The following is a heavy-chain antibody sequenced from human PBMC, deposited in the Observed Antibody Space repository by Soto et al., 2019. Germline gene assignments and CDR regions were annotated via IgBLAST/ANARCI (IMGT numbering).Heavy chain of an antibody. CDR1: GGTFSSYA. V-gene: IGHV1-69*13. J-gene: IGHJ4*02. D-gene: IGHD3-22*01. Sequence: GASVKPSCKASGGTFSSYAISWVQQAPGQGLEWMGGIIPIFGTANYAQKFQGRVTITADESTSTAYMELSSLRSEDTAVYYCAREVNYDSSGYSLNYLDFRGQGTLVTVSS. CDR3: AREVNYDSSGYSLNYLDF. CDR2: IIPIFGTA.